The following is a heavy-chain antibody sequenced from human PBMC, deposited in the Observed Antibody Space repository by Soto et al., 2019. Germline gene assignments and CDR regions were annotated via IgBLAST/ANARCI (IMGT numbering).Heavy chain of an antibody. V-gene: IGHV3-21*01. CDR1: GFMFSSYS. CDR2: ISSGSTYI. CDR3: ARGGRDNPRHLAY. J-gene: IGHJ4*02. Sequence: GGSLRLSCIDFGFMFSSYSMIWVRQAPGKGLEWVSAISSGSTYIYYADSVKGRFTISRDNAKNSVYLQMNSLSADDTAIYYCARGGRDNPRHLAYSGQGTLVTVSS.